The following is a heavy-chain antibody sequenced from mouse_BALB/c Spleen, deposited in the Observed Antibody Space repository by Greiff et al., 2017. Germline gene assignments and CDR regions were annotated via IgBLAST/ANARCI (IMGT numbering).Heavy chain of an antibody. CDR1: GFTFSDYY. V-gene: IGHV5-4*02. CDR3: ARGDYRYDGRGYYAMDY. CDR2: ISDGGSYT. D-gene: IGHD2-14*01. J-gene: IGHJ4*01. Sequence: EVQVVESGGGLVKPGGSLKLSCAASGFTFSDYYMYWVRQTPEKRLEWVATISDGGSYTYYPDSVKGRFTISRDNAKNNLYLQMSSLKSEDTAMYYCARGDYRYDGRGYYAMDYWGQGTSVTVSS.